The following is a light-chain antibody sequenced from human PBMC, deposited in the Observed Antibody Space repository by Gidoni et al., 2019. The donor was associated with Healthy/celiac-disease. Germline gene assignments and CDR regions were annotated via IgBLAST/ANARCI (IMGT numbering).Light chain of an antibody. CDR3: QQYGSSPQCT. V-gene: IGKV3-20*01. J-gene: IGKJ2*02. CDR1: QSVSSSY. Sequence: EIVLTQSPGTRSLSPGERATLSCRASQSVSSSYLAWYQQKPGQAPRLLIYGASSRATGIPDRFSGSGSGTDFTLTISRLEPEDFAVYYCQQYGSSPQCTFGQGTKLEIK. CDR2: GAS.